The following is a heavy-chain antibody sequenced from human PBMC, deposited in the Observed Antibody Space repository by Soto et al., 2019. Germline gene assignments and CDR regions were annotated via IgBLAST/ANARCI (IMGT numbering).Heavy chain of an antibody. CDR1: GFIFNSYA. Sequence: GGSLRLSCAASGFIFNSYAVHWIRQPPGKGLEWVSSISNGGNTYYADSVKGRFTISRDNSKSTLYLQMNSLRAEDTAVYYCAKSYYVSESFSTQGRPSDFWGQGTLVTVSS. CDR2: ISNGGNT. V-gene: IGHV3-23*01. CDR3: AKSYYVSESFSTQGRPSDF. J-gene: IGHJ4*02. D-gene: IGHD3-10*01.